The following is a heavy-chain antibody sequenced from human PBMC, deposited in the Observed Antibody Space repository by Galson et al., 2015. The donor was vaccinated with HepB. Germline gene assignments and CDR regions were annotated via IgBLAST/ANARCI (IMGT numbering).Heavy chain of an antibody. CDR1: GFSLSTSGVG. Sequence: PALVKPTQTLTLTCTFSGFSLSTSGVGVGWIRQPPGKALEWLALIYWNDDKRYGPSLKSRLTITKDTSKNQVVLTMTNMDPVDTATYYCAHRASSDGCSGWFCPHRDFDYWGQGTLVTVSS. CDR3: AHRASSDGCSGWFCPHRDFDY. CDR2: IYWNDDK. J-gene: IGHJ4*02. V-gene: IGHV2-5*01. D-gene: IGHD6-19*01.